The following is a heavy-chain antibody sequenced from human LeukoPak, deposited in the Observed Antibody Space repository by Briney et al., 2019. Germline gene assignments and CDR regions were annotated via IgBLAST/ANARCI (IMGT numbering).Heavy chain of an antibody. CDR2: IYSGGST. CDR1: GFTVSSNY. CDR3: ARDPMTAAGSKDGMDV. Sequence: PGGSLRLSCAASGFTVSSNYMSWVRQAPGKGLEWVSVIYSGGSTYYADSVKGRFTISRDNSKNTLYLQMNSLRAEDTAVYYCARDPMTAAGSKDGMDVWGQGTTVTVSS. J-gene: IGHJ6*02. V-gene: IGHV3-66*01. D-gene: IGHD6-13*01.